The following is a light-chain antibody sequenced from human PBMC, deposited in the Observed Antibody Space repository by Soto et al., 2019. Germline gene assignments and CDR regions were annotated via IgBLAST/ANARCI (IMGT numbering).Light chain of an antibody. V-gene: IGLV2-14*01. CDR2: DVS. CDR1: SSDVGGYNY. J-gene: IGLJ2*01. CDR3: SSYTISSTVV. Sequence: QSALTQPASVSGSPGQSITISCTGTSSDVGGYNYVSWYQQHPGKAPKLMIYDVSNRPSGVSNRFSGSKSGNTASLTISGLQADDEADYYCSSYTISSTVVFGGGTKLTVL.